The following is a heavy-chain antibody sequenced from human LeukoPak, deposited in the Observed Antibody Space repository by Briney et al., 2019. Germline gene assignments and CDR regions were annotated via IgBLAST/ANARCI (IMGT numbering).Heavy chain of an antibody. Sequence: QPGGSLRLSCSASGFTLSSYWMSWVRQAPGKGLEWVANIKEDGSEKYYVDSVRGRFTISRDNAKNSLYLQMNSLRAEDMALYYRAKGSSGSSLGVIDYWGQGTLVTVSS. CDR1: GFTLSSYW. V-gene: IGHV3-7*03. CDR3: AKGSSGSSLGVIDY. J-gene: IGHJ4*02. D-gene: IGHD1-26*01. CDR2: IKEDGSEK.